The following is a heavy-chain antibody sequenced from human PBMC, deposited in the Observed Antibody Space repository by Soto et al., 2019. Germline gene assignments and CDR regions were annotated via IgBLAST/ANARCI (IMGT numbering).Heavy chain of an antibody. D-gene: IGHD1-1*01. CDR3: AKGGLNHNTRSYFDY. CDR1: GFTFSSYA. V-gene: IGHV3-23*01. CDR2: ISGSGGST. Sequence: GGSLRLSCAASGFTFSSYAMSWVRQAPGKGLEWVSAISGSGGSTYYADSVKGRFTISRDNSKNTLYLQMNSLRAEDAAVYYCAKGGLNHNTRSYFDYWGQGTLVTSPQ. J-gene: IGHJ4*02.